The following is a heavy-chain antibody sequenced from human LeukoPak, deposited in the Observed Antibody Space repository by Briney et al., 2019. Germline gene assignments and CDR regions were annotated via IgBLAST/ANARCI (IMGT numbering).Heavy chain of an antibody. CDR3: LAAAGTIG. J-gene: IGHJ4*02. D-gene: IGHD6-13*01. CDR2: VNNDGSTT. V-gene: IGHV3-74*01. Sequence: GGSLRLSCAASGFTFSSYWMHWVRQAPGKGLVWVSRVNNDGSTTSYADSVRGRFTISRDNTKNTLYLQMNSLGAEDTAVYFCLAAAGTIGWGQGTLVTVSS. CDR1: GFTFSSYW.